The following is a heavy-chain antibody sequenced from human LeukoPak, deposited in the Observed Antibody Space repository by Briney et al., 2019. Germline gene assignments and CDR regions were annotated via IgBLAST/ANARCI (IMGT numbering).Heavy chain of an antibody. CDR3: ARYIVVVPTAMGGFDY. D-gene: IGHD2-2*01. V-gene: IGHV6-1*01. CDR1: GDSVSSNSAA. Sequence: SQTLSLTRAIFGDSVSSNSAAWNWIRQSPARGLEWLGRTYYRSKRYNDYAVSVKSRITMNPDTSKNQFSLQVNSVTPEDTAVYYCARYIVVVPTAMGGFDYWGQGTLVTVSS. J-gene: IGHJ4*02. CDR2: TYYRSKRYN.